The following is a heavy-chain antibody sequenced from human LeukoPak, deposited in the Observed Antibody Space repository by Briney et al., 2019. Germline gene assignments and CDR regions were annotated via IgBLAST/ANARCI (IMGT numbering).Heavy chain of an antibody. CDR1: GFTFSSYA. J-gene: IGHJ3*02. CDR3: ARDHPGIAAAAWGAFDI. CDR2: INQGGSVK. Sequence: PGGSLRLSCAASGFTFSSYAMSWVRQAPGKGLEWVANINQGGSVKNYVDSVKGRFTISRDNAKNSLYLQMNSLRAEDTALYFCARDHPGIAAAAWGAFDIWGPGTMVTVSS. D-gene: IGHD6-13*01. V-gene: IGHV3-7*01.